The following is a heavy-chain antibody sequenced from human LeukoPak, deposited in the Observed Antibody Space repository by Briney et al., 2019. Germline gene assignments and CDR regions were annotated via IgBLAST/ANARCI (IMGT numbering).Heavy chain of an antibody. Sequence: ASVKVSCKASGYTFVSYGISWVRQAPGQGLEWMGWICADNANTNYAQKLQGRVTMTTDTSTNTAYMELRGLTSDDTAVYFCARSGRTVTTHFDYWGQGTLVTVSS. CDR2: ICADNANT. J-gene: IGHJ4*02. V-gene: IGHV1-18*01. D-gene: IGHD4-17*01. CDR1: GYTFVSYG. CDR3: ARSGRTVTTHFDY.